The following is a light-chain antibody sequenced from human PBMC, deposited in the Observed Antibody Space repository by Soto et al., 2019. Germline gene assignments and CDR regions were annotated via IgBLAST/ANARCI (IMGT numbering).Light chain of an antibody. J-gene: IGKJ2*01. CDR3: HQNYSTPHT. CDR1: QSVLYSSNNKDY. CDR2: WAS. V-gene: IGKV4-1*01. Sequence: EIVMTQSPDSLAVSLGERATINCKSSQSVLYSSNNKDYLAWYQQKPGQPPKLLIYWASTRESGVPDRFSGSGSGTDFTLTISSLQAEDVAVYYCHQNYSTPHTFGQGTKLEIK.